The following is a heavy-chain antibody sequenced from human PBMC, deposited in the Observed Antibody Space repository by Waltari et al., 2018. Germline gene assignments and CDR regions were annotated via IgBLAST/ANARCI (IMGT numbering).Heavy chain of an antibody. CDR2: INAGNGNT. D-gene: IGHD3-22*01. CDR3: ARGDSSGYYAMGITDFDY. Sequence: GQRLEWMGWINAGNGNTKYSQKFQGRVTITRDTSASTAYMELSSLRSEDTAVYYCARGDSSGYYAMGITDFDYWGQGTLVTVSS. J-gene: IGHJ4*02. V-gene: IGHV1-3*01.